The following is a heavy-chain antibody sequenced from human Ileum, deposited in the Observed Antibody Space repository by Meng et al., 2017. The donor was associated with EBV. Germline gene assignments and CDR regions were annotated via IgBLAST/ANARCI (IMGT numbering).Heavy chain of an antibody. D-gene: IGHD3-16*01. J-gene: IGHJ4*02. CDR1: GFSLLPNGVG. CDR3: AHKPSGEDFFDY. CDR2: IYYDDYQ. Sequence: QLALNESGPTLVNPTHTRPLTCSFSGFSLLPNGVGVGLIRQPPGKALEWLALIYYDDYQRYIPSLKTRLTITRVTSKSQVVLAMTNMDPVDTATYYRAHKPSGEDFFDYWGQGTLVTVSS. V-gene: IGHV2-5*02.